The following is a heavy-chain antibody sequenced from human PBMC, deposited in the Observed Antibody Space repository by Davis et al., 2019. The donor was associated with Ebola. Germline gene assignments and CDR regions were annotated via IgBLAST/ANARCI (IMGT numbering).Heavy chain of an antibody. CDR1: GGVSSRGGYS. J-gene: IGHJ5*02. CDR2: IYHSGST. D-gene: IGHD3-3*01. Sequence: SETLSLTCAVSGGVSSRGGYSWSCIRQRPGKGLEWIGYIYHSGSTNYNPSLKSRVTISVDTSKNQFSLKLSSLTAAHTAVYYCARTYYDFWSGYKDNWFDPWGQGTLVTVSS. CDR3: ARTYYDFWSGYKDNWFDP. V-gene: IGHV4-30-2*01.